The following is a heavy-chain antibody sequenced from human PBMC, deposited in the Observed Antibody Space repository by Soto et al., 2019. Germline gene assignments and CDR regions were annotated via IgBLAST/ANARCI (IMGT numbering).Heavy chain of an antibody. CDR3: AREKGMYSSSWYLDY. V-gene: IGHV3-33*01. Sequence: QVQLVESGGGVVQPGRSLRLSCAASGFTFSSYGMHWVRQAPGKGLEWVAVIWYDGSNKYYADSVKGRFTISRDNSKNTLDLQMNSLRAEDTAVYYCAREKGMYSSSWYLDYWGQGTLVTVSS. CDR2: IWYDGSNK. J-gene: IGHJ4*02. CDR1: GFTFSSYG. D-gene: IGHD6-13*01.